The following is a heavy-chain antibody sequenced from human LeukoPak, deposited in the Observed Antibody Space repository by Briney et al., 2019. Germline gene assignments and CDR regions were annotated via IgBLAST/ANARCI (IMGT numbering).Heavy chain of an antibody. V-gene: IGHV3-23*01. CDR1: GFTFNTYA. Sequence: GGSLRLSCAASGFTFNTYAMSWVRQAPGKRLEWVSAISASDPGTYYADSVKGRFTISRDNSKNTLFLQMNSLRAEDTAVYYCAKARCSGGSCSKNYWGQGTLVTVSS. D-gene: IGHD2-15*01. CDR2: ISASDPGT. J-gene: IGHJ4*02. CDR3: AKARCSGGSCSKNY.